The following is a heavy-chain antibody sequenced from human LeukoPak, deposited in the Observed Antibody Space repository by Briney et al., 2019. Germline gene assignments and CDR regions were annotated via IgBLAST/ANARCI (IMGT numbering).Heavy chain of an antibody. D-gene: IGHD3-22*01. CDR3: ARNFLPHYDSSGYNNWFDP. Sequence: GGSLRLSCAASVFTFSSYEMNCVRQAPGQGREWVSYVSSSGSPMYYADSVEGRFTISRDNAKNSLYLQMNGLRAEDTAVYYCARNFLPHYDSSGYNNWFDPWGEGTLVTVSS. CDR1: VFTFSSYE. CDR2: VSSSGSPM. J-gene: IGHJ5*02. V-gene: IGHV3-48*03.